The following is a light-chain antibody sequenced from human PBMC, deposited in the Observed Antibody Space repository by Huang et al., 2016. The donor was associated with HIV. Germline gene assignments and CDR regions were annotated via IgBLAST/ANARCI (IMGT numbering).Light chain of an antibody. CDR1: QSNSSN. Sequence: ETVMTQSPATVSVSPGENATLSCRASQSNSSNLAWYQQNPGQIPKLLIYGASSRATDIPARCSGSGSGTEFTLTISSLQSEDSAVYFCQQYNNWPRTFGQGTKLEIK. J-gene: IGKJ2*01. V-gene: IGKV3-15*01. CDR2: GAS. CDR3: QQYNNWPRT.